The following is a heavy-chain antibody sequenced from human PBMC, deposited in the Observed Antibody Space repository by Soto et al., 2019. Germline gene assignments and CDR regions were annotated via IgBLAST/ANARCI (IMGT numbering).Heavy chain of an antibody. CDR2: IIPFFGTA. D-gene: IGHD2-15*01. J-gene: IGHJ5*02. Sequence: AVKVSCKASGGTLNSYAISWVRQAPGQGLEWMGEIIPFFGTAKYAQKLQGRVTITADESTSTAYMELSSLRSDDTALYYCGNSGYCISGSCRQGLIDPWGQGTLVIVSS. V-gene: IGHV1-69*13. CDR1: GGTLNSYA. CDR3: GNSGYCISGSCRQGLIDP.